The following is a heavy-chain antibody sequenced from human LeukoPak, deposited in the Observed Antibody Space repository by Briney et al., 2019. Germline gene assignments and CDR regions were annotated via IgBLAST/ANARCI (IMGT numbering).Heavy chain of an antibody. CDR1: GGTFSSYA. CDR3: ASTIVYYYGSGSLDY. D-gene: IGHD3-10*01. J-gene: IGHJ4*02. CDR2: IIPILGIA. V-gene: IGHV1-69*04. Sequence: GASVKVSCKASGGTFSSYAISWVRPAPGQGLEWMGRIIPILGIANYAQKFQGRVTITADKSTSTAYMELSSLRSEDTAVYYCASTIVYYYGSGSLDYWGQGTLVTVSS.